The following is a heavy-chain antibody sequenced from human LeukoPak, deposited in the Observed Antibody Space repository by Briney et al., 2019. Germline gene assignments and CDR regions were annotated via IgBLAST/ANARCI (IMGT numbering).Heavy chain of an antibody. CDR2: ISSSSSYI. CDR1: GFTFSGYS. CDR3: ARDSSGRDGYNYDFDY. J-gene: IGHJ4*02. D-gene: IGHD5-24*01. V-gene: IGHV3-21*01. Sequence: GGSLRLSCAASGFTFSGYSMNWVRQAPGKGLEWVSSISSSSSYIYYADSVKGRFTISRDNAKNSLYLQMNSLRAEDTAVYYCARDSSGRDGYNYDFDYWGQGTLVTVSS.